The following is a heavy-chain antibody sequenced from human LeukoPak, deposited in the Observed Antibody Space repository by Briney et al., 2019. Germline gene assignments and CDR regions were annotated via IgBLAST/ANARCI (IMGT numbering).Heavy chain of an antibody. CDR3: ARGPGRPGIFDY. CDR2: LYTGGDT. J-gene: IGHJ4*02. V-gene: IGHV3-53*01. D-gene: IGHD3-10*01. Sequence: GGSLRLSCAVSGFSVSAHYMSWVRQAPGKGLECVSFLYTGGDTYYADSVKGRFTISRDNSKNTLYLQMNGLRAEDTAVYYCARGPGRPGIFDYWGQGTLGTGSS. CDR1: GFSVSAHY.